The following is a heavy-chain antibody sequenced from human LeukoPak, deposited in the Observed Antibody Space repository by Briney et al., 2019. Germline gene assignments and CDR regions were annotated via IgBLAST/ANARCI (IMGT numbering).Heavy chain of an antibody. J-gene: IGHJ4*02. D-gene: IGHD4-23*01. V-gene: IGHV4-59*08. Sequence: SETLSLTCTVSGGSISSYHWSWIRQPPGKGLEWIGYIYYSGSTNYKPSLKSRVTISVDTSKNQFSLKLSSVTAADTAVYYCARLNYGGTVPFDYCGQGTLVTVSS. CDR3: ARLNYGGTVPFDY. CDR2: IYYSGST. CDR1: GGSISSYH.